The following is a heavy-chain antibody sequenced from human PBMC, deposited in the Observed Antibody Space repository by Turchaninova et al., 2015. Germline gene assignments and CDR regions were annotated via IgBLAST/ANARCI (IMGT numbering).Heavy chain of an antibody. CDR3: ATLASAQDYFDY. V-gene: IGHV1-24*01. CDR2: FDPDTGDT. Sequence: GASVKVSCKVSGNILSELSIHWVRQPPGKGLAWMGGFDPDTGDTVYAEIFQGRVTITEDTSADTAYMELSSLTSDDTAMYYCATLASAQDYFDYWGQGTLVTVSS. CDR1: GNILSELS. J-gene: IGHJ4*02.